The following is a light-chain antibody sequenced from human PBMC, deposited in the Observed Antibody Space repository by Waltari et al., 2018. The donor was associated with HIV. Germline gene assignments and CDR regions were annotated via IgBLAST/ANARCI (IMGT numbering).Light chain of an antibody. CDR2: GNT. CDR3: QSYDNSLSGHWG. CDR1: SSHIGAGYA. Sequence: QSVLTQPPSLSGAPGQRVTISCTGSSSHIGAGYAVPWYQQLPGTAPKLLIYGNTNRPSGVPDRFSASKSGTSASLAITGLQAEDEGTYYCQSYDNSLSGHWGFGGGTKLTVL. V-gene: IGLV1-40*01. J-gene: IGLJ3*02.